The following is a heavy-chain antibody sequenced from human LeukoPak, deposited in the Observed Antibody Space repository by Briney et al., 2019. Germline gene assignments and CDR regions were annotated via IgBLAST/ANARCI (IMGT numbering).Heavy chain of an antibody. CDR3: ASENYYDSSGYLDN. CDR2: ISSDGSNK. Sequence: GGSLRLSCAASGFTFSSYGMHWVRQAPGKGLEWVSVISSDGSNKYYADSVKGRFTISRDNTKNTLYLQMNSLRAEDTAVFYCASENYYDSSGYLDNWGQGTLVTVSS. V-gene: IGHV3-30*03. CDR1: GFTFSSYG. J-gene: IGHJ4*02. D-gene: IGHD3-22*01.